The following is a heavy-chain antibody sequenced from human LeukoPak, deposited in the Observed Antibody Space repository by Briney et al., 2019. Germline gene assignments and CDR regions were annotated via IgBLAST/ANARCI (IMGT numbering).Heavy chain of an antibody. CDR1: GYTFTGYY. Sequence: GAPVKVSCKASGYTFTGYYMHWVRQAPGQGLEWMGWINPNSGGTNYAQKFQGRVTMTRDTSISTAYMELSRLRSDDTAVYYCARAPRVGVPAAFSIAFDIWGQETMVTVSS. CDR3: ARAPRVGVPAAFSIAFDI. D-gene: IGHD2-2*01. V-gene: IGHV1-2*02. J-gene: IGHJ3*02. CDR2: INPNSGGT.